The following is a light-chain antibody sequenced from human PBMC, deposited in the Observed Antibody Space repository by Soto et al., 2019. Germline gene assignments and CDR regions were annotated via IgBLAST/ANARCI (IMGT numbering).Light chain of an antibody. Sequence: QSALTQPASVSGSPRQSITISCTGTSSDVGGYNYVSWYQQHPGKGPKLIIYDVSNRPSGVSSRFSGSKSGNTASLTISGLQAEDEADYYCSSYTTSSTLGVVFGGGTKLTVL. V-gene: IGLV2-14*03. CDR3: SSYTTSSTLGVV. CDR2: DVS. CDR1: SSDVGGYNY. J-gene: IGLJ2*01.